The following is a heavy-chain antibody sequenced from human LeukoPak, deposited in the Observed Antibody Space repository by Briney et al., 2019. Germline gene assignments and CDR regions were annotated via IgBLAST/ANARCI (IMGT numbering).Heavy chain of an antibody. J-gene: IGHJ4*02. D-gene: IGHD5-24*01. Sequence: GASVKVSCKASGGTFSSYAISWVRQAPGQGLEWMGGIIPIFGTANYAQKFQGRVTITADKSTSTAYMELSSLRSEDTAVYYCARVLRDGYNFDYFDYWGQGTLVTVSS. CDR3: ARVLRDGYNFDYFDY. CDR1: GGTFSSYA. V-gene: IGHV1-69*06. CDR2: IIPIFGTA.